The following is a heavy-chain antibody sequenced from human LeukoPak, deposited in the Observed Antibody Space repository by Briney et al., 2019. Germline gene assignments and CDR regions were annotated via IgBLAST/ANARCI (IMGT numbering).Heavy chain of an antibody. CDR1: GFTFSSYS. CDR3: ARDAYCGGDCYNSFFDY. D-gene: IGHD2-21*01. CDR2: ISSSSSYI. V-gene: IGHV3-21*01. J-gene: IGHJ4*02. Sequence: GGSLRLSCAASGFTFSSYSMNWVRQAPGKGLEWVSSISSSSSYIYYADSVKGRFTISRDNAKNSLYLQMNSLRAEDTAVYYCARDAYCGGDCYNSFFDYWGQGTLVTVSS.